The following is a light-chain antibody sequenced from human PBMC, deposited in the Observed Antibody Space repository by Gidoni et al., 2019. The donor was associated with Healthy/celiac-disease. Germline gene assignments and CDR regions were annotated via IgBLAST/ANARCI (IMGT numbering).Light chain of an antibody. CDR3: CSYAGSSTFVV. Sequence: QSALTQPASVSGSPVQSITIPCTGTSSDVGSYNLVSWYQQHPGKAPKLMIYEGSKRPSGVSNRFSGSKSGNTASLTISGLQAEDEADYYCCSYAGSSTFVVFGGGTKLTVL. CDR2: EGS. V-gene: IGLV2-23*03. J-gene: IGLJ2*01. CDR1: SSDVGSYNL.